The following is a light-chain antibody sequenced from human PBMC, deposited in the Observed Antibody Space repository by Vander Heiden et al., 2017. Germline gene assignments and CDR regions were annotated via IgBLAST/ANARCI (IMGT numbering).Light chain of an antibody. CDR2: DVS. V-gene: IGKV3-11*01. Sequence: EIVLTQAPATLSLSPGERPTLSCRASQSVSSYLAWYQQKPVLVPRLLIYDVSIRSIDIPATFSGSGSGTDFTLTISSLEPEDFAVYYCQQCRNWQITFGSGTKVEIK. CDR3: QQCRNWQIT. CDR1: QSVSSY. J-gene: IGKJ4*01.